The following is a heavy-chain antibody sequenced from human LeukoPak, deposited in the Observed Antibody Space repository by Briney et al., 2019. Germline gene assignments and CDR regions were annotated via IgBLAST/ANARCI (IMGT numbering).Heavy chain of an antibody. Sequence: SQTLSLTCAISGDSVSSNSVTWNWIRQSPSRGLEWLGRTYYRSTWYNDYAVSVRGRITVNPDTSKNQFSLHLNSVTPEDAAVYYCAGRLTQYDCFDPWGQGILVTVSS. CDR2: TYYRSTWYN. D-gene: IGHD2-2*01. CDR1: GDSVSSNSVT. V-gene: IGHV6-1*01. CDR3: AGRLTQYDCFDP. J-gene: IGHJ5*02.